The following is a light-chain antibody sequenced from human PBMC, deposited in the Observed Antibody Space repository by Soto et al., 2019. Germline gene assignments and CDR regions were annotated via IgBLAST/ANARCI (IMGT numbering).Light chain of an antibody. V-gene: IGLV1-40*01. CDR3: KSYDSSLTTFV. CDR2: GDN. CDR1: SSNIGAEYD. J-gene: IGLJ1*01. Sequence: QSVLTQPPSVSGAPGQRVAISCTGSSSNIGAEYDVHWYQQLPGTAPKRLIYGDNNRPSGVPDRFSGSKSGTSASLAITGLQPEDEADYYCKSYDSSLTTFVFGPGTKAPS.